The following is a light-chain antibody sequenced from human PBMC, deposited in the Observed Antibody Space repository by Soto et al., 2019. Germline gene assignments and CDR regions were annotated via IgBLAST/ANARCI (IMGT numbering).Light chain of an antibody. CDR1: SSDFGGYNY. Sequence: QSSLTQPPAASFSPGHSVNMACTGTSSDFGGYNYVSWYQQHPGKAPKLMIYEVSKRPSGVPDRFSGSKSGNTASLTVSGLQAEDEADYYCSSYAGSNTLYVFGTGTKVTVL. CDR2: EVS. J-gene: IGLJ1*01. V-gene: IGLV2-8*01. CDR3: SSYAGSNTLYV.